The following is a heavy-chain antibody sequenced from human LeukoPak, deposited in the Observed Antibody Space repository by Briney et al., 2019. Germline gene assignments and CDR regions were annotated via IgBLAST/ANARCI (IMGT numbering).Heavy chain of an antibody. J-gene: IGHJ5*02. CDR3: ARTTPDGENWFDP. CDR2: IYYSGST. V-gene: IGHV4-59*01. Sequence: SETLSLTCTVSGGSISSYYWSWIRQPPGKGLEWIGYIYYSGSTNYNPSLKSRVTISVDTSKNQFSLRLSSVTAADTAVYYCARTTPDGENWFDPWGQGTLDTVSS. D-gene: IGHD3-10*01. CDR1: GGSISSYY.